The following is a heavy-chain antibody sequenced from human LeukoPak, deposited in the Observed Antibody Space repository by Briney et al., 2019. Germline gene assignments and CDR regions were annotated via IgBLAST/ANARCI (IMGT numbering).Heavy chain of an antibody. D-gene: IGHD2-2*01. CDR1: GGTFSSYG. Sequence: SCKASGGTFSSYGMHWVRQAPGKGLEWVAVISYDGSNKYYADSVKGRFTISRGNSKNTLYLQMNSLRAEDTAVYYCAKGGQPWYFDLWGRGTLATVSS. CDR3: AKGGQPWYFDL. J-gene: IGHJ2*01. CDR2: ISYDGSNK. V-gene: IGHV3-30*18.